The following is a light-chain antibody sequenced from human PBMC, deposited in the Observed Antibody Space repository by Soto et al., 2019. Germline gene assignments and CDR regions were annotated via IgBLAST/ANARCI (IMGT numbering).Light chain of an antibody. CDR3: LQDYSYPRT. CDR1: HDIRSD. V-gene: IGKV1-6*01. Sequence: ATQMTQSPSSMSASLGDRVTITCRASHDIRSDVSWYQQKPGKAPKLLIYAASRLQSGVPSRFSGSGSGTDFALTISSLQPEDFATYYCLQDYSYPRTFGQGTKVEIK. J-gene: IGKJ1*01. CDR2: AAS.